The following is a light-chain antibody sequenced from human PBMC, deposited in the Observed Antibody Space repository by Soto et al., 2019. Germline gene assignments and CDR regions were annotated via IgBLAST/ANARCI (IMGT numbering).Light chain of an antibody. Sequence: QSVLTQSASVSGSPGQSITISCTGTSSDVGGYNYVSWYQQHPDKAPRLMIYDVSNRPSGVSDRFSGSKSGDTASLTISGLQAEDEADYYCTSFTSRHTYVFGTGTKVTVL. V-gene: IGLV2-14*03. CDR3: TSFTSRHTYV. J-gene: IGLJ1*01. CDR1: SSDVGGYNY. CDR2: DVS.